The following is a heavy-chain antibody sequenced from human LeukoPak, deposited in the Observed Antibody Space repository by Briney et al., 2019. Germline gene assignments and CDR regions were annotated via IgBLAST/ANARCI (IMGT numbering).Heavy chain of an antibody. CDR2: ISYDGSNK. D-gene: IGHD2-8*01. V-gene: IGHV3-30*03. CDR1: GFTFSNYG. J-gene: IGHJ4*02. CDR3: ARVGASEWSIVLGPIKY. Sequence: PGGSLRLSCAASGFTFSNYGMHWVRQAPGKGLERVAVISYDGSNKYYADSVKGRFAISRDNSKNTLYLQMSSLGAEDTAVYYCARVGASEWSIVLGPIKYWGQGTLVSVSS.